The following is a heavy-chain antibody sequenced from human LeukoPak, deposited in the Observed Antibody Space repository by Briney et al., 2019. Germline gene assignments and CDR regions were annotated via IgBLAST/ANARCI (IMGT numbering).Heavy chain of an antibody. D-gene: IGHD5-12*01. CDR2: IYPGDCDT. V-gene: IGHV5-51*01. J-gene: IGHJ4*02. CDR1: GCSFTSYW. CDR3: ARGNGYSGYDLYYFDY. Sequence: GAALQISCKGSGCSFTSYWIGWGRPMPGKGLEWRGSIYPGDCDTRYSPSFQGQVTISADKSITTAYLQWSSLKASDTAMYYCARGNGYSGYDLYYFDYWGQGTLVTVSS.